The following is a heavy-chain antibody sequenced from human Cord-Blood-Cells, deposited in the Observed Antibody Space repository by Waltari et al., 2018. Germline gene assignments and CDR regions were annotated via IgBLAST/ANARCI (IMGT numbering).Heavy chain of an antibody. Sequence: QVQLQQWGAGLLKPSETLSLTCAVYGGSFSGYYWSWIRQPPGKGLEWIGEINHSGSTNYNPSLKSRVTISVDTSKNKFSLKLSSVTAADTAVYYCARRERYYDSSGYYFDYWGQGTLVTVSS. J-gene: IGHJ4*02. CDR3: ARRERYYDSSGYYFDY. CDR1: GGSFSGYY. D-gene: IGHD3-22*01. CDR2: INHSGST. V-gene: IGHV4-34*01.